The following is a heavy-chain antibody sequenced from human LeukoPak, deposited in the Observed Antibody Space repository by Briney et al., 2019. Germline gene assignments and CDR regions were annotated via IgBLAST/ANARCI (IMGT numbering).Heavy chain of an antibody. J-gene: IGHJ5*02. Sequence: ASVKVSCKASGYTFTSFGISWVRQAPGQGLEWMGWISAYNGNTYYAQRLQGRVTMTTDTSTSTAYMDLRSLRSDDTAVYYCARGGWDNWFDPWGQGTLVTVSS. CDR1: GYTFTSFG. V-gene: IGHV1-18*01. D-gene: IGHD1-26*01. CDR2: ISAYNGNT. CDR3: ARGGWDNWFDP.